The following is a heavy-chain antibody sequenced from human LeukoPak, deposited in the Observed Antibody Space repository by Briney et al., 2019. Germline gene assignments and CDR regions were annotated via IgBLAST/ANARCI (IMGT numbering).Heavy chain of an antibody. J-gene: IGHJ4*02. Sequence: GGSLRLSCAASGFTFTSYWMNWVRQAPGKGLEWVSYISSSGSTIYYADSVKGRFTISRDNAKNSLYLQMNSLRAEDTAVYYCARGNDDGSFDYWGQGTLVTVSS. CDR1: GFTFTSYW. D-gene: IGHD3-10*01. CDR2: ISSSGSTI. V-gene: IGHV3-48*03. CDR3: ARGNDDGSFDY.